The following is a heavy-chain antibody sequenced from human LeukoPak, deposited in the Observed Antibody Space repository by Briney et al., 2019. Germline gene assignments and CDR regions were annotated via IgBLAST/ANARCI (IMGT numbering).Heavy chain of an antibody. CDR2: IYYSGTT. CDR1: GGSISSYY. CDR3: ARDRASAGGFDY. J-gene: IGHJ4*02. D-gene: IGHD2-15*01. Sequence: SEALSLPCHVSGGSISSYYWSWIREPPGKGLEWIGYIYYSGTTNYNPSLQSRVTISVATSKNQFSLKLSSVTAADTALYYCARDRASAGGFDYWGQETLVTVSS. V-gene: IGHV4-59*01.